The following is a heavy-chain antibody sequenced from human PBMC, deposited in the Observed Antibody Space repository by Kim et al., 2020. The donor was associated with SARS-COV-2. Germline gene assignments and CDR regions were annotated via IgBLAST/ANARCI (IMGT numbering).Heavy chain of an antibody. Sequence: TDYAAPVTGRFTISRDDSRTTLYLQLNSLKIEDTAVYYCTTLISAAGRGYWGQGTLVTVSS. CDR2: T. J-gene: IGHJ4*02. CDR3: TTLISAAGRGY. D-gene: IGHD6-13*01. V-gene: IGHV3-15*01.